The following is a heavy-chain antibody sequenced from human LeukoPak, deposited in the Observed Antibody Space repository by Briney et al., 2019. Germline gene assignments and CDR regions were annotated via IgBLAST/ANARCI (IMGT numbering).Heavy chain of an antibody. Sequence: GGSLRLSCAASGFTFSSYAMSWVRQAPGKGLEWVSAISGSGGSTYYADSVKGRFTISRDNSKNTLYLQMNSLRAEDTAVYYCANHGTVDTAMRGYTRDGFNIWGQGTMVTVSS. CDR1: GFTFSSYA. J-gene: IGHJ3*02. D-gene: IGHD5-18*01. V-gene: IGHV3-23*01. CDR3: ANHGTVDTAMRGYTRDGFNI. CDR2: ISGSGGST.